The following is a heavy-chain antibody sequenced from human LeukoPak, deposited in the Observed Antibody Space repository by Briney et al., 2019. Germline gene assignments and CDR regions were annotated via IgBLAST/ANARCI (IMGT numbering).Heavy chain of an antibody. Sequence: SETLSLTCTVSGGSVSSDIYYWGWLRQPPGEGLECSGYVYYSGSTNYNPSLKRRVTISVDTPKNQFSLKLSSVTAADTAVYYCARDRIAAAGNYYYYGMDVWGQGTTVTVSS. CDR2: VYYSGST. V-gene: IGHV4-61*01. J-gene: IGHJ6*02. D-gene: IGHD6-13*01. CDR3: ARDRIAAAGNYYYYGMDV. CDR1: GGSVSSDIYY.